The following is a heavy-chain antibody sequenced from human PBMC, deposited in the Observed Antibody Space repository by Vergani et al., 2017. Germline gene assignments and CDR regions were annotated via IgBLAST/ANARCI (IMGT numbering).Heavy chain of an antibody. CDR3: ARSAYCSSTSCYTNGDY. CDR1: GDTFSSYA. D-gene: IGHD2-2*02. V-gene: IGHV1-69*14. Sequence: QVQLVQSGAEVKKPGSSVKVSCKASGDTFSSYAISWVRQAPGQGLGWMGRIIPIFGTANYTQKFQGRVTITADKSTSTAYMGLSSLRSEETAVYYCARSAYCSSTSCYTNGDYWGQGTLVTVSS. J-gene: IGHJ4*02. CDR2: IIPIFGTA.